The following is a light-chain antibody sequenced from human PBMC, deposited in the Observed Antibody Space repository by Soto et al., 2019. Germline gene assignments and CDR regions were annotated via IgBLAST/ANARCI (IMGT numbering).Light chain of an antibody. CDR2: GAS. V-gene: IGKV3-15*01. CDR1: QSVSSN. Sequence: EIVMTQSPATLSVSPGERATLSCRASQSVSSNLAWYQQKPGQAPGLLIYGASTRATGIPARFSGSGSGTEFTLTISSLQSADFAVYYCQQYNNWPPGKIGQGTKVEIK. J-gene: IGKJ1*01. CDR3: QQYNNWPPGK.